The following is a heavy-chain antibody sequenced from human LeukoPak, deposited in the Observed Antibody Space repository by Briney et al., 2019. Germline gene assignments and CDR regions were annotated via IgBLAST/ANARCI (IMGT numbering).Heavy chain of an antibody. CDR3: ARAPCGHGSCYPLYFFDY. D-gene: IGHD2-15*01. V-gene: IGHV6-1*01. Sequence: SQTLSLTCAISGDSVSSNTAASNWIRQSPSRGLEWLGWTYYRSKWYNDYAVSVQSRITVNPGTSKNQFSLHLNSVPPEDTAVYYCARAPCGHGSCYPLYFFDYWGQGTLVTVSS. CDR1: GDSVSSNTAA. J-gene: IGHJ4*02. CDR2: TYYRSKWYN.